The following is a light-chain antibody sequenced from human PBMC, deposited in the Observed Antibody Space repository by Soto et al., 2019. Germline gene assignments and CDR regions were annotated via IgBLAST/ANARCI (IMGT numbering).Light chain of an antibody. V-gene: IGKV1-39*01. CDR2: VAS. Sequence: DIQVTQSPSSLSASIGDRVTITCRASQSISTFLNWYQQKPGKAPNLLIYVASNLQTGVTSRFSGSGSGTDFSLTISSLQHEDGATYDCQQSYSAPYTFGQGTTLEIK. J-gene: IGKJ2*01. CDR1: QSISTF. CDR3: QQSYSAPYT.